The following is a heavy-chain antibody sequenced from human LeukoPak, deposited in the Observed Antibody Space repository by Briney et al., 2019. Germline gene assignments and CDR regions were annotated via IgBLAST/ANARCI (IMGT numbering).Heavy chain of an antibody. CDR3: AMSTPKYNWNGFDY. CDR2: IFHSGST. J-gene: IGHJ4*02. D-gene: IGHD1-1*01. CDR1: GDSIFSTTYY. V-gene: IGHV4-39*07. Sequence: SETLSLTCTVSGDSIFSTTYYWGWLRQPPGKGLEWIGSIFHSGSTYYNPSLKSRVTISVDTSKNQFSLKLSSVTAADTAVYYCAMSTPKYNWNGFDYWGQGTLVTVSS.